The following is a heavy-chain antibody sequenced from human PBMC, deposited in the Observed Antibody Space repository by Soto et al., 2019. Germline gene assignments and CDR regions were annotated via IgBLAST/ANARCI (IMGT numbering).Heavy chain of an antibody. CDR2: ISSSSSYI. CDR3: ARDGVGYCSGGSCYTYYYGMDV. J-gene: IGHJ6*02. D-gene: IGHD2-15*01. V-gene: IGHV3-21*01. Sequence: GGSLRLSCAAAGCTFSSYSMNWVRQAPGKGLEWVSSISSSSSYIYYADSVKGRFTISRDNAKNSLYLQMNSLRAEDTAVYYCARDGVGYCSGGSCYTYYYGMDVWGQGTTVTVSS. CDR1: GCTFSSYS.